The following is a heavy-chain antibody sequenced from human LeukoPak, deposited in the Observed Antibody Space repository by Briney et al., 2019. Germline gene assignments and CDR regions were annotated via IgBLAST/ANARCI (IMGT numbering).Heavy chain of an antibody. Sequence: ASVKVSCKASGYTFTSYYMHWVRQAPGQGLEWMGIINPSGGSTSYAQKFQGRVTMTRDTSTSTVYMELSSLRSEDTAVYYCARTGYYYDSSGPSDAFDIWGQGTMVTVSS. CDR3: ARTGYYYDSSGPSDAFDI. CDR1: GYTFTSYY. CDR2: INPSGGST. V-gene: IGHV1-46*01. J-gene: IGHJ3*02. D-gene: IGHD3-22*01.